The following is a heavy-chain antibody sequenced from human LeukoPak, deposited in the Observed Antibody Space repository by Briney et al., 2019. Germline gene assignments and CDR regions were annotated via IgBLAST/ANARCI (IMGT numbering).Heavy chain of an antibody. CDR1: GFTFSNYA. CDR3: ADDCSGDSCCAQSLFSY. J-gene: IGHJ4*02. Sequence: GGSLRLSCAASGFTFSNYAMSWVRQAPGKGLEWVSAISGSGGSTYYADSVKGRFTISRDNSKNTLYLQMNSLRAEDTAVYYCADDCSGDSCCAQSLFSYWGQGTLVTVSS. V-gene: IGHV3-23*01. D-gene: IGHD2-15*01. CDR2: ISGSGGST.